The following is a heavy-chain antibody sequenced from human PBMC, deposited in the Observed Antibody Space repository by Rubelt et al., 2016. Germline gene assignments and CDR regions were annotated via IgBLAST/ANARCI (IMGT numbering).Heavy chain of an antibody. CDR2: ISRSGSTI. J-gene: IGHJ3*02. Sequence: GRGLDWVSYISRSGSTIYYADSVKGRFTISRDNAKNSLYLQMNSLRAEDTAVYYCAKDSSGYYPPRDAFDIWGQGTMVTVSS. CDR3: AKDSSGYYPPRDAFDI. D-gene: IGHD3-22*01. V-gene: IGHV3-11*01.